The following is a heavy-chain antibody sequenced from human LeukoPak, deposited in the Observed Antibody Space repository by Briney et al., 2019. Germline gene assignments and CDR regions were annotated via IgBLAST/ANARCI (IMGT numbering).Heavy chain of an antibody. CDR2: ANTDGSST. CDR3: ANRYSSGWYPDYFDY. D-gene: IGHD6-19*01. V-gene: IGHV3-74*01. CDR1: GFTFSNYY. J-gene: IGHJ4*02. Sequence: GGSLRLSCAASGFTFSNYYMHWVRQAPGKGLVWVSRANTDGSSTTNADSVKGRFTISRDNSKNTLYLQMNSLRAEDTAVYYCANRYSSGWYPDYFDYWGQGTLVTVSS.